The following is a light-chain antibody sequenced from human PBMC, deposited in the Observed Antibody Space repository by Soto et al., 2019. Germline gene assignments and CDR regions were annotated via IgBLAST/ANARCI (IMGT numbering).Light chain of an antibody. CDR2: WAS. CDR1: QNVLYSSNNKNY. Sequence: DIVMTQSPDSLAVSLGERAIINCKSSQNVLYSSNNKNYLAWYQQKPGQPPKLLIYWASTRESGVPDRFSGSGSGTDFTLTISSLQAEDVAVYYCQKYYSTEFTFGPGTKVDIK. J-gene: IGKJ3*01. V-gene: IGKV4-1*01. CDR3: QKYYSTEFT.